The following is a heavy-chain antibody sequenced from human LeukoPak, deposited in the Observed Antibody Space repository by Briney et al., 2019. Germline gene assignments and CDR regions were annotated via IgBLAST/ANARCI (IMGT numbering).Heavy chain of an antibody. CDR2: IYYSGST. D-gene: IGHD3-3*01. V-gene: IGHV4-39*01. CDR1: GDSINSGSYY. J-gene: IGHJ4*02. Sequence: PSETLSLTCTVSGDSINSGSYYWVWIRQPPGKGLEWIGSIYYSGSTYYSPSLKSRVTISVDTSKIQFSLRLSSVTAADTAVYYCARVGVFGVVSDSWGQGTLVTVSS. CDR3: ARVGVFGVVSDS.